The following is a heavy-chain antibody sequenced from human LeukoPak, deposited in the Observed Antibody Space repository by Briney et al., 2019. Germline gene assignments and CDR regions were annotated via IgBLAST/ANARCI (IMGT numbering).Heavy chain of an antibody. D-gene: IGHD6-19*01. J-gene: IGHJ4*02. V-gene: IGHV3-30*18. CDR3: AKSYSSGSPKALFPFDY. CDR1: GFSFS. Sequence: GRSLRLSCAASGFSFSMHWVRQAPGKGLEWVALTSYDGSNKYYADSVKGRFTISRDNSKNTLYLQMNSLRAEDTAVYYCAKSYSSGSPKALFPFDYWGQGTLVTVSS. CDR2: TSYDGSNK.